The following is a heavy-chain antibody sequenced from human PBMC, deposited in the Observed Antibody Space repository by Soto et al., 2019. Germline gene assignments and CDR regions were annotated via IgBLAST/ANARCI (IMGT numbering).Heavy chain of an antibody. V-gene: IGHV4-4*07. CDR2: FSTSGTT. CDR3: ARGRPPLDY. CDR1: GGSIRNYY. Sequence: SETLSLTCTVSGGSIRNYYWSWIRQPAGKGLEWIGRFSTSGTTDYSPSLKSRVTISIDTSKNQFSLKVSSVTAADTAVYYCARGRPPLDYWGQRTLVTVSS. J-gene: IGHJ4*02.